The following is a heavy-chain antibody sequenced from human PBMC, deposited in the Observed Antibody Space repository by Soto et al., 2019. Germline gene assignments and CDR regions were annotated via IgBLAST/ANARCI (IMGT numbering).Heavy chain of an antibody. D-gene: IGHD4-4*01. CDR1: GGSISSYY. CDR3: ARQGYSNYGWSDP. Sequence: PSETLSLTCTVSGGSISSYYWSWIRQPPGKGLEWIGYIYYSGSTNYNPSLKSRVTISVDTSKNQFSLKLSSVTAADTAVYYCARQGYSNYGWSDPWGQGTLVTVSS. CDR2: IYYSGST. V-gene: IGHV4-59*08. J-gene: IGHJ5*02.